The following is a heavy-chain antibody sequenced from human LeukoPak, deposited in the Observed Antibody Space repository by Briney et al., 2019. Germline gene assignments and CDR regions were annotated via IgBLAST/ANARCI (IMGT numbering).Heavy chain of an antibody. CDR2: ISTSGNT. J-gene: IGHJ4*02. CDR1: GGSISIYY. CDR3: ARGEGNYFDY. Sequence: SETLSLTCTVSGGSISIYYATWIRQPAGEGLEWIGRISTSGNTNYTPSLKSRVTMSVDTSRNQFSLKLTSVTAADAAVYTCARGEGNYFDYWGQGALVTVSS. V-gene: IGHV4-4*07.